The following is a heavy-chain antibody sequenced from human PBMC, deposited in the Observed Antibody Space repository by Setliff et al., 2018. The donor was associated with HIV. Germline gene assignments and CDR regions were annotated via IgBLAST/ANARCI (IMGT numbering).Heavy chain of an antibody. CDR3: VRGEDCYGGTCHAQH. D-gene: IGHD2-15*01. CDR1: GYTFTTYG. J-gene: IGHJ4*02. V-gene: IGHV1-18*01. Sequence: ASVKVSCKASGYTFTTYGISWVRQAPGQGLEWVGWISGYNGNTNYAQKLQGRVTMTTDTSTSTAYMELRSLRSDDTAVYFCVRGEDCYGGTCHAQHWGQGTLVTVSS. CDR2: ISGYNGNT.